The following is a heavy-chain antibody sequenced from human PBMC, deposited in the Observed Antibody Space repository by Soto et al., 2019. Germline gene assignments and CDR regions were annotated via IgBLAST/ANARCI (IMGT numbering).Heavy chain of an antibody. CDR1: GYTFTSYD. V-gene: IGHV1-8*01. D-gene: IGHD2-2*03. J-gene: IGHJ4*02. CDR2: MNPNRGNT. Sequence: ASVKVSCKASGYTFTSYDINWVRQATGQGLEWMGWMNPNRGNTGYAQKFQGRVTMTRNTSIGTAYMELSSLRSGDTAVYYCARDSVGYCSRTRCYGQGYFDYWGQGALVTVSS. CDR3: ARDSVGYCSRTRCYGQGYFDY.